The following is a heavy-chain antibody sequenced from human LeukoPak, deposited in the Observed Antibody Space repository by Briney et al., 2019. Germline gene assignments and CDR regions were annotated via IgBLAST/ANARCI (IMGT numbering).Heavy chain of an antibody. CDR1: GFTFSSYW. CDR2: IKQDGSEK. J-gene: IGHJ4*02. CDR3: GVAAAGEIDY. V-gene: IGHV3-7*01. D-gene: IGHD6-13*01. Sequence: GGSLRLSCAAPGFTFSSYWMSWVRQAPGKGLEWVANIKQDGSEKYYVDSVKGRFTISRDNAKNSLYLQMNSLRAEDTAVYYCGVAAAGEIDYWGQGTLVTVSS.